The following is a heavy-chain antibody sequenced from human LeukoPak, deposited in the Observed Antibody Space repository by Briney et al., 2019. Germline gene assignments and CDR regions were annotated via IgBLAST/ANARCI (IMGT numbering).Heavy chain of an antibody. CDR2: ISSSGGTT. D-gene: IGHD1-14*01. CDR3: AKVSGGGLYYDGMDV. J-gene: IGHJ6*02. Sequence: GGSLRLSCAASGFNFNNYAMNWVRQAPGKGLEWVSVISSSGGTTYYADSVKGRFTISRDSSKNTLYLQMNSLRAEDTAVYYCAKVSGGGLYYDGMDVWGQGTTVTVSS. CDR1: GFNFNNYA. V-gene: IGHV3-23*01.